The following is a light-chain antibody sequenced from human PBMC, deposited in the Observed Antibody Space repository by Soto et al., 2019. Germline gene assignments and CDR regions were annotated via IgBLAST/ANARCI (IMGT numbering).Light chain of an antibody. CDR3: QQTYSIPPT. V-gene: IGKV1-5*01. J-gene: IGKJ1*01. Sequence: DIQMTQSPSTLSASVGDRVTITCRASQSISSWLAWYQQKPGKAPKLLIYDASSLESGVPSRFSGSGSGTEFTLTISSLQPDDFATYCCQQTYSIPPTFGQGTKVDIK. CDR1: QSISSW. CDR2: DAS.